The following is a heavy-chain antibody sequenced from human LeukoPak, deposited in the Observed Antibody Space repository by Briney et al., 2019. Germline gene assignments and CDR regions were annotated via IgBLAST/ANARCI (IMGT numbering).Heavy chain of an antibody. CDR2: IYYSGST. CDR3: ARVVRGVINFDY. D-gene: IGHD3-10*01. J-gene: IGHJ4*02. Sequence: SETLSPTCTVSGGSISSGDYYWSWIRQPPGKGLEWIGYIYYSGSTYYNPSLKSRVTISVDTSKNQFSLKLSSVTAADTAVYYCARVVRGVINFDYWGQGTLVTVSS. CDR1: GGSISSGDYY. V-gene: IGHV4-30-4*01.